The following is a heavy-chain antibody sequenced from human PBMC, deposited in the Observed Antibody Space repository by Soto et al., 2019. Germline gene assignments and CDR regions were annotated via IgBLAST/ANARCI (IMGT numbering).Heavy chain of an antibody. Sequence: PSDTLSLTCAVYGSSLSGYYWSWIRQPPGKGLEWIAEINDTGSTNYNPSLESRVSISVERSKNQFSLSLTSVTAADTAVYYCATLVPVGLLYWGQGALVTVSS. V-gene: IGHV4-34*01. D-gene: IGHD2-2*01. CDR1: GSSLSGYY. J-gene: IGHJ4*02. CDR2: INDTGST. CDR3: ATLVPVGLLY.